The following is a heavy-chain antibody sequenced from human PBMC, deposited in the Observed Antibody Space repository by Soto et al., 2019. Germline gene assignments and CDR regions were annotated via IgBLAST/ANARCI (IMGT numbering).Heavy chain of an antibody. CDR3: ARLSGDHSAFFSYGMDA. J-gene: IGHJ6*02. V-gene: IGHV3-48*03. CDR1: GFTFSSSE. Sequence: GGSLRLSCAASGFTFSSSEMNWVRQAPGKGLEWISYITSSGSTIYYADSVKGRFTISRDNARNTLSLQMNSLRADDTAVYYCARLSGDHSAFFSYGMDAWGQGTTVTVSS. D-gene: IGHD2-21*01. CDR2: ITSSGSTI.